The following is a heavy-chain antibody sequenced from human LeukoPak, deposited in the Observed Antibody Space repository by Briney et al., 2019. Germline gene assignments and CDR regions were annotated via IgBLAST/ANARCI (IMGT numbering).Heavy chain of an antibody. CDR3: ARHPPTSPFDY. Sequence: SETLSLTCTVSGGSISSYYWSWIRQPPGKGLEWIGYIYYSGSTNYNPSLKSRVTISVDTSENQVSLKLNSVTAADTAVYYCARHPPTSPFDYWGQGTLVTVSS. V-gene: IGHV4-59*08. CDR2: IYYSGST. D-gene: IGHD2-2*01. J-gene: IGHJ4*02. CDR1: GGSISSYY.